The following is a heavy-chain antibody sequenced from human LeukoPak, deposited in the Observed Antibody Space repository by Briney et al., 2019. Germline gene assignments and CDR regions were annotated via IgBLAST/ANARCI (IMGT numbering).Heavy chain of an antibody. V-gene: IGHV1-46*01. Sequence: ASVKVSCKASGYTFTSFYLHWVRQAPGQGLQWMGIIIPSGGSTNYAQKFQGRVTVTRDTSTSTLYMELSSLRSEDTAVYYCARGALDSSGYSPWDYWGQGTLVTVSS. D-gene: IGHD3-22*01. CDR2: IIPSGGST. CDR1: GYTFTSFY. J-gene: IGHJ4*02. CDR3: ARGALDSSGYSPWDY.